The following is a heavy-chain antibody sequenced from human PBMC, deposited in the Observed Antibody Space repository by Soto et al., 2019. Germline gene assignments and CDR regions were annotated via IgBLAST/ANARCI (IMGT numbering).Heavy chain of an antibody. CDR2: IIPMFDII. CDR3: ARSYDSLTPFDS. D-gene: IGHD3-9*01. V-gene: IGHV1-69*01. CDR1: GGTFSSYA. Sequence: QVQLVQSGAEVKKPGSSMKVSCKASGGTFSSYAMSWVRQAPGQGLEWMGRIIPMFDIINYAQNFQGRLTITADESTSTAYMELSSLRSDDTAMYYCARSYDSLTPFDSWGQGTLVTVSS. J-gene: IGHJ4*02.